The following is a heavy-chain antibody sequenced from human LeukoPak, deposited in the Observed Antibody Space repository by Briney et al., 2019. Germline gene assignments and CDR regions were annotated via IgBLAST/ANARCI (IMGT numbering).Heavy chain of an antibody. CDR3: AGDLNLDGWFDP. D-gene: IGHD1-1*01. V-gene: IGHV4-59*01. J-gene: IGHJ5*02. CDR1: GGSLCSYY. CDR2: IYYSGST. Sequence: SETLSLTCTVPGGSLCSYYWSWVPQPPGEGLEWSGYIYYSGSTEYNPPLKSRVSISVDASKKQSSRKLSSGTAADTPLQYFAGDLNLDGWFDPWGQGTLVPVSS.